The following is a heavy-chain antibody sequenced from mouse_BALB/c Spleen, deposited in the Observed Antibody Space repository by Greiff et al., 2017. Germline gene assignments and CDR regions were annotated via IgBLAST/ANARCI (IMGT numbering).Heavy chain of an antibody. CDR1: GFSLTSYD. Sequence: VQLVESGPGLVAPSQSLSITCTVSGFSLTSYDISWIRQPPGKGLEWLGVIWTGGGTNYNSAFMSRLSISKDNSKSQVFLKMNSLQTDDTAIYYCVRERGYDYWYFDVWGAGTTVTVSS. CDR2: IWTGGGT. J-gene: IGHJ1*01. CDR3: VRERGYDYWYFDV. D-gene: IGHD2-3*01. V-gene: IGHV2-9-2*01.